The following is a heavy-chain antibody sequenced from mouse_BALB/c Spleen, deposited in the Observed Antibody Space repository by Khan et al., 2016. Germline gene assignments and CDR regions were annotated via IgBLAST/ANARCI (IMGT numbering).Heavy chain of an antibody. J-gene: IGHJ3*01. CDR3: ARGHDTPAY. CDR2: INTYTGKP. D-gene: IGHD6-1*01. Sequence: QIQLVQSGPELKKPGETVKISCKASGYTFTNYGMNWVKQAPGKGLMWMGWINTYTGKPTYADDFKGRFAFSLETSTSSAYLQFNNLQNEDMATYVRARGHDTPAYWGQGTLVTVSA. V-gene: IGHV9-1*02. CDR1: GYTFTNYG.